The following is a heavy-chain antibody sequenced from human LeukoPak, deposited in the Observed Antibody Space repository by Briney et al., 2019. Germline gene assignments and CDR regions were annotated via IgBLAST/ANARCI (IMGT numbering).Heavy chain of an antibody. V-gene: IGHV3-74*01. CDR2: FNGDASST. D-gene: IGHD4-17*01. J-gene: IGHJ4*02. CDR3: AKKGYYGDYHFDY. CDR1: GFTISSHW. Sequence: GGSLRLSCAASGFTISSHWMHWVRQAPGKGLVWVSRFNGDASSTSYADSVKGRFTISRDNAKNTLYLQMNSLRAEDTAVYYCAKKGYYGDYHFDYWGQGTLVTVSS.